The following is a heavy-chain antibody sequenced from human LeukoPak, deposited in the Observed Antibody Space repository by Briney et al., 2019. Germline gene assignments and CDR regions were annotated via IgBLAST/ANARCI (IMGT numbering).Heavy chain of an antibody. D-gene: IGHD3-22*01. V-gene: IGHV1-69*05. Sequence: ASVKVSCKASGGTFGSYAISWVRQAPGQGLEWMGRIIPIFGTANYAQKFQGRVTITTDESTSTAYMELSSLRSEDTAVYYCARDSSSSGYSYWGQGTLVTVSS. CDR3: ARDSSSSGYSY. CDR1: GGTFGSYA. CDR2: IIPIFGTA. J-gene: IGHJ4*02.